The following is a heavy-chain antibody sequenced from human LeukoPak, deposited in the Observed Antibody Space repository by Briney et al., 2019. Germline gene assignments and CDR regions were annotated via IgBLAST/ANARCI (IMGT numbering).Heavy chain of an antibody. V-gene: IGHV4-59*08. CDR2: IYYSGST. D-gene: IGHD3-22*01. Sequence: SETLSLTCTVSGGSISSYYWSWIRQPPGKGLEWIGYIYYSGSTNYNPSLKSRVTISVDTSKNQFSLKLNSVTAADTAVYYCARHVDYYDSSGYRNWFDPWGQGTLVTVSS. CDR1: GGSISSYY. CDR3: ARHVDYYDSSGYRNWFDP. J-gene: IGHJ5*02.